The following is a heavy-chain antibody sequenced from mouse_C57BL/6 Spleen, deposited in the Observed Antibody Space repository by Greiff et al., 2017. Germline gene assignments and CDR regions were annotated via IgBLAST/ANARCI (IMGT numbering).Heavy chain of an antibody. CDR3: TALLLRPYFDY. CDR2: IRLKSDNYAT. Sequence: EVMLVESGGGLVQPGGSMKLSCVASGFTFSNYWMNWVRQSPEKGLEWVAQIRLKSDNYATHYAESVKGRFTISRDDSKSSVYLQMNNLRAEDTGIYYCTALLLRPYFDYWGQGTTLTVSS. D-gene: IGHD1-1*01. V-gene: IGHV6-3*01. CDR1: GFTFSNYW. J-gene: IGHJ2*01.